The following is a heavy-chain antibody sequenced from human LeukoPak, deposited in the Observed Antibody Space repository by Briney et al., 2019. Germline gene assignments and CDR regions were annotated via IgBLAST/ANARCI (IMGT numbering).Heavy chain of an antibody. Sequence: SETLSLTCTVSGGSISSGGYYWSWIRQHPGKGLEWIGYIYYSGSTYYNPSLKSRATISVDTSKNQFSLKLSSVTAADTAVYYCARGAYDSSGYTADYYYYGMDVWGQGTTVTVSS. D-gene: IGHD3-22*01. CDR3: ARGAYDSSGYTADYYYYGMDV. CDR2: IYYSGST. J-gene: IGHJ6*02. CDR1: GGSISSGGYY. V-gene: IGHV4-31*03.